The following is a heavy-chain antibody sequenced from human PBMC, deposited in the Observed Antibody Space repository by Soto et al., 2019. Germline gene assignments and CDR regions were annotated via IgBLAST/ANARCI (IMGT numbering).Heavy chain of an antibody. CDR1: GFIFSNYG. D-gene: IGHD4-17*01. CDR2: MWYDGSNK. CDR3: ARDAVTTGFDY. V-gene: IGHV3-33*01. Sequence: QVQLVESGGGVVQPGRSLRLSCAASGFIFSNYGMQWVRQAPGKGLEWVAVMWYDGSNKYYADSVKGRFTISRDNSKNTLYLQMNSLSAEDTAVYYCARDAVTTGFDYWGQGTLVTVSS. J-gene: IGHJ4*02.